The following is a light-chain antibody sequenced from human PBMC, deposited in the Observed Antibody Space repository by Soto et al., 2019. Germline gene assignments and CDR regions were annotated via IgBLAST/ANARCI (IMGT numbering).Light chain of an antibody. V-gene: IGKV3-15*01. CDR1: QSINSN. J-gene: IGKJ4*01. CDR2: RAS. CDR3: QQYNNWPRAT. Sequence: EIVLTQSPGTLSLSPGERATLSCRASQSINSNLAWYQQKPGQAPRLFIFRASSRATGLPARFSASGSGTDFNLTISSLQSEDFAVYYCQQYNNWPRATFGGGTKVDIK.